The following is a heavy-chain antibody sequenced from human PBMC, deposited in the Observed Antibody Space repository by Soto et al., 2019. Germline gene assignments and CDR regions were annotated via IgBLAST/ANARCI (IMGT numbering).Heavy chain of an antibody. CDR2: ISSSSSYI. V-gene: IGHV3-21*01. CDR1: GFTFSSCS. CDR3: ARAITGTTFDY. J-gene: IGHJ4*02. D-gene: IGHD1-7*01. Sequence: GGSLRLSCAASGFTFSSCSMNWVRQAPGKGLEWVSSISSSSSYIYYADSVKGRFTISRDNAKNSLYLQMNSLRAEDTAVYYCARAITGTTFDYWGQGTLVTVSS.